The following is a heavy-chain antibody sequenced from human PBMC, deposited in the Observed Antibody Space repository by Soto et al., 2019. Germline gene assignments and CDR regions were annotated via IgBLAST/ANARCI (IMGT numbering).Heavy chain of an antibody. V-gene: IGHV3-7*01. D-gene: IGHD2-21*01. CDR1: GFTLSRFW. Sequence: GGSLRLSCAASGFTLSRFWMNWVRQAPGKGLEWVANIKFDGSQRSYLDSVKGRFTISRDNAGNSLHLQMDSLRAEDTAVYFCARDADEFDGDLWYDGYDLWGQGTMVTVSS. J-gene: IGHJ3*01. CDR2: IKFDGSQR. CDR3: ARDADEFDGDLWYDGYDL.